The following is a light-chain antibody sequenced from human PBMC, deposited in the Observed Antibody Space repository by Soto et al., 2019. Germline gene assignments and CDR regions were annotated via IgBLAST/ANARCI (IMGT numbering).Light chain of an antibody. J-gene: IGLJ1*01. CDR1: SSDVGSYNL. Sequence: QSALTQPASVSGSPGQSITISCTGTSSDVGSYNLVSWYQQHPGKAPKLMIYEGSKRPSGVSNRFSGSKSGNTASLTISGLQAEDEADYYCCSYAGSRHNYVFGTGTKLTVL. V-gene: IGLV2-23*01. CDR2: EGS. CDR3: CSYAGSRHNYV.